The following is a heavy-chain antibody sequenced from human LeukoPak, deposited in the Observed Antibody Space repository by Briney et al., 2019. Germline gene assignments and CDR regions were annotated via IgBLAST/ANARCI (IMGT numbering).Heavy chain of an antibody. Sequence: SETLSLTCTVTGGSINSYYWTWIRQPPGKGLEYIGYISYSGTTYYNPSLKSRVTISVDTSKNQFSLKLSSVTAADTAVYYCARHRYYYDSSGYHFDYWGQGTLVTVSS. V-gene: IGHV4-59*08. CDR3: ARHRYYYDSSGYHFDY. CDR2: ISYSGTT. J-gene: IGHJ4*02. CDR1: GGSINSYY. D-gene: IGHD3-22*01.